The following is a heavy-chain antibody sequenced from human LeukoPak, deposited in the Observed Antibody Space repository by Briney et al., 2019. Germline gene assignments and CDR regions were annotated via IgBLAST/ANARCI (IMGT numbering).Heavy chain of an antibody. V-gene: IGHV3-11*01. D-gene: IGHD6-19*01. J-gene: IGHJ4*02. CDR2: ISSSGSTI. Sequence: PGGSLRLSCAASGFTFSDYYMSWIRQAPGKGLEGVSYISSSGSTIYYAASVKGRFTISRDNAKNSLYLQMNSLRAEDTAVYYCARGPGRYSSGWYYFDYWGQGTLVTVSS. CDR3: ARGPGRYSSGWYYFDY. CDR1: GFTFSDYY.